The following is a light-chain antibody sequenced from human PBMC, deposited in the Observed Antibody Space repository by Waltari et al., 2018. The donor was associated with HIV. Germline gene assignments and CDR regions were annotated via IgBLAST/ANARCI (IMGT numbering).Light chain of an antibody. CDR3: QAWDSTVAV. V-gene: IGLV3-1*01. CDR1: KLDNQY. CDR2: QDT. J-gene: IGLJ2*01. Sequence: SYELTQPPSLSVSPGQTASIPCSGNKLDNQYVCWYHQRPGQSPVLAIYQDTNRPSDIPERFSGSSSGDTATLTISETQTVDEGDYYCQAWDSTVAVFGGGTRLTVL.